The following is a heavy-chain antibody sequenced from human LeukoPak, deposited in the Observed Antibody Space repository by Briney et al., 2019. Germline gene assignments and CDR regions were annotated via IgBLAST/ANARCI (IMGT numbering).Heavy chain of an antibody. D-gene: IGHD3-22*01. CDR2: IWYDGSNK. J-gene: IGHJ6*02. CDR1: GFTFSSYG. Sequence: PGGSLRLSCAASGFTFSSYGMHWVRQAPGKGLEWVAVIWYDGSNKYYADSVKGRFTISRDNSKNTLYLQMNSLRAEDTAVYYCARDWAVITSEVPCYYYYGMDVWGQGTTVTVSS. V-gene: IGHV3-33*01. CDR3: ARDWAVITSEVPCYYYYGMDV.